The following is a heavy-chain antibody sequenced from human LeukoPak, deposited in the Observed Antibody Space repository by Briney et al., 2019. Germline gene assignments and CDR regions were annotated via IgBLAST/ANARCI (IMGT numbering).Heavy chain of an antibody. CDR2: IDPSDSYT. D-gene: IGHD2-15*01. Sequence: HGESLKISCKGSGYNFAIFWINWVRQLPGRGLEWMGRIDPSDSYTNYNPAFEGHVTISADRSLNTVYLQWSHLNGSDTATYFCAREGMGYYYGMDVWGQGTTVAVSS. CDR1: GYNFAIFW. V-gene: IGHV5-10-1*01. J-gene: IGHJ6*02. CDR3: AREGMGYYYGMDV.